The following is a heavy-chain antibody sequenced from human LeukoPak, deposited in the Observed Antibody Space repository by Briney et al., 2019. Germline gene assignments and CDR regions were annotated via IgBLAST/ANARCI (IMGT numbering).Heavy chain of an antibody. CDR2: IYIGGST. Sequence: PGGSLRLSCAASGFAVSSNYMSWVRQAPGKGLEWVSVIYIGGSTYYADSVKGRFTISRDISKNTLYLQMNSLRAEDTDVYYCARDKSANYYYYAMDVWGQGTTVTVSS. CDR1: GFAVSSNY. D-gene: IGHD6-13*01. CDR3: ARDKSANYYYYAMDV. J-gene: IGHJ6*02. V-gene: IGHV3-66*01.